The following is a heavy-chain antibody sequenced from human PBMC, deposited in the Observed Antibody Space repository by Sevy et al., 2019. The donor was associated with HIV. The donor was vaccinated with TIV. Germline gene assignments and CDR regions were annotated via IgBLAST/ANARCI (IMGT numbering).Heavy chain of an antibody. CDR2: INGRGGSA. V-gene: IGHV3-23*01. CDR1: GFTFSSFA. CDR3: AGPNPRIAPSSGAFFDY. Sequence: GGSLRLSCAASGFTFSSFAMSWVRHIPGKGLEWVSTINGRGGSAYYADSVKGRFTLSRDNSNNTVFLQMNRLRGEDTAVYYCAGPNPRIAPSSGAFFDYWGQGTLVTVSS. J-gene: IGHJ4*02. D-gene: IGHD5-12*01.